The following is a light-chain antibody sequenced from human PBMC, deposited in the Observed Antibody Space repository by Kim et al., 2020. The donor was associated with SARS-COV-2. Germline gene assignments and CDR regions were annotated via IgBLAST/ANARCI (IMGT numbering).Light chain of an antibody. Sequence: DIQMTQSPSTLSAYVGDRVTISCRASQSISHWLDWYKQTSGKAPKVIIYGTSDLESGVPSRFSGSGSGTQFTLTITSLQPDDFAIYYCQQYDEYPWTFGQGTKLEIK. CDR2: GTS. V-gene: IGKV1-5*03. CDR3: QQYDEYPWT. CDR1: QSISHW. J-gene: IGKJ1*01.